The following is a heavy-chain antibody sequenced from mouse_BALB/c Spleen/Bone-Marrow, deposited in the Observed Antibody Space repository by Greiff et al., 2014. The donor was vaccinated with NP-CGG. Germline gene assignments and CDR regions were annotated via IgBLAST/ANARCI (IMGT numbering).Heavy chain of an antibody. CDR1: GYSFTGYN. V-gene: IGHV1-39*01. CDR2: IDPYYGGT. Sequence: EVKLVESGPELEKPGASVKISCKASGYSFTGYNMSWVKQSNGKSLEWIGNIDPYYGGTSYNQKFKGKATLTVDKSSSTAYMQLKSLTSGDSAVYYCATRYYGYDDYFDYWGQGTTLTVSS. D-gene: IGHD2-2*01. CDR3: ATRYYGYDDYFDY. J-gene: IGHJ2*01.